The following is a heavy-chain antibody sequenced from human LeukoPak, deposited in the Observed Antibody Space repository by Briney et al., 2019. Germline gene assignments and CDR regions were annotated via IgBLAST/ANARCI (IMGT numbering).Heavy chain of an antibody. Sequence: PRGSLRLSCAPSGFTFSSYSMNWVRQAPGKGLEWVSSISSSSSYIYYADSVKGRFTISRDNAKNSLYLQMNSLRAEDTAVYYCARDYYDSSGYYYEYYFDYWGQGTLVTVSS. CDR1: GFTFSSYS. V-gene: IGHV3-21*01. CDR2: ISSSSSYI. D-gene: IGHD3-22*01. J-gene: IGHJ4*02. CDR3: ARDYYDSSGYYYEYYFDY.